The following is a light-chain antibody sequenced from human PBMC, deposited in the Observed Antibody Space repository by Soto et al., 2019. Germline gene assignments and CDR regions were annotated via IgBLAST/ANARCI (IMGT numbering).Light chain of an antibody. CDR2: AAS. CDR3: QRTYNAPFT. Sequence: DIQMTQSPSSLSAFVGDTVTITCRATDSIERYLNWYQQKPGQAPRVLITAASTLQSGVPSRFSGSGSGTDFTLTINNLQPEDFATYYCQRTYNAPFTFGPGTKVAIK. CDR1: DSIERY. J-gene: IGKJ3*01. V-gene: IGKV1-39*01.